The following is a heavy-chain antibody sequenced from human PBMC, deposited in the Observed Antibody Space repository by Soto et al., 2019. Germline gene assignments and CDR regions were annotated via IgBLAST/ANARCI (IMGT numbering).Heavy chain of an antibody. D-gene: IGHD2-2*02. Sequence: LRLSCVGSGFTFSTYSINWVRQAPGKGLEWVSSISSRSDIYYADSVKGRFTISRDNAKNSVSLQMNSLRAEDTAVYYCAREYTAWPLAYGLDVWGQGTTVTVSS. CDR2: ISSRSDI. V-gene: IGHV3-21*01. J-gene: IGHJ6*02. CDR3: AREYTAWPLAYGLDV. CDR1: GFTFSTYS.